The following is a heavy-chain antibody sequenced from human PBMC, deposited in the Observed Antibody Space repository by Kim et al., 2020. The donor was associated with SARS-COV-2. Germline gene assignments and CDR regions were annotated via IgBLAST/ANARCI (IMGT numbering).Heavy chain of an antibody. CDR3: AIQRNYYDSSGNHDTFDM. D-gene: IGHD3-22*01. CDR1: GYSFTSYW. V-gene: IGHV5-51*01. Sequence: GESLKISCKSSGYSFTSYWIAWVRQMPGKGLEWMGIIDPSDSDTRYSPSFQGQVTISADKSISTAYLQWGSLKATDTAMYYCAIQRNYYDSSGNHDTFDMWGQGTMVTVSS. CDR2: IDPSDSDT. J-gene: IGHJ3*02.